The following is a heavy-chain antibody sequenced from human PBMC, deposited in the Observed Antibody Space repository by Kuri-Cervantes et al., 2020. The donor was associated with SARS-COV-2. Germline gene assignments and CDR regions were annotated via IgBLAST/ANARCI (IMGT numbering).Heavy chain of an antibody. J-gene: IGHJ6*02. CDR2: INAGNGNT. Sequence: ASVKVSCKASGYTFTSYAMHWVRQAPGQRLDWMGWINAGNGNTKYSQKFQGRVTITRDTSASTAYMELSSLRSEDTAVYYCAREESGGGAAAGDYGMDVWGQGTTVTVSS. CDR1: GYTFTSYA. CDR3: AREESGGGAAAGDYGMDV. V-gene: IGHV1-3*01. D-gene: IGHD6-13*01.